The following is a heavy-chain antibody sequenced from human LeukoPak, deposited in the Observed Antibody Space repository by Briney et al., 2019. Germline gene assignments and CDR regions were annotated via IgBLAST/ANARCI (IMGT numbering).Heavy chain of an antibody. D-gene: IGHD3-3*01. J-gene: IGHJ3*02. CDR1: GFTFSSYG. CDR3: AKDHYRVLRFLEWQSPRWDAFDI. V-gene: IGHV3-30*02. CDR2: IRYDGSNK. Sequence: GGSLRLSCAASGFTFSSYGMHWVRQAPGKGLEWVAFIRYDGSNKYYADSVKGRFTISRDNSKNTLYLQMNSLRAEDTAVYYCAKDHYRVLRFLEWQSPRWDAFDIWGQGTMVTVSS.